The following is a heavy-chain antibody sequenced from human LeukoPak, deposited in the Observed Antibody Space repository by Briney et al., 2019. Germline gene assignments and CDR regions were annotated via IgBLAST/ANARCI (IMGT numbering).Heavy chain of an antibody. CDR1: GYTFTSYY. CDR3: ARAENGDYAFDY. D-gene: IGHD4-17*01. CDR2: INPSGGST. J-gene: IGHJ4*02. V-gene: IGHV1-46*01. Sequence: ASVKVSCKASGYTFTSYYMHWVRQAPGQGLEWMGIINPSGGSTSYAQKFQGRVTMTRDTSTSTAYMELSRLRSDDTAVYYCARAENGDYAFDYWGQGTLVTVSS.